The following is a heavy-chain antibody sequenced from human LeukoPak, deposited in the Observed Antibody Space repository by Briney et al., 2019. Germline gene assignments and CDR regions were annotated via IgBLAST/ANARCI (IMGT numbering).Heavy chain of an antibody. Sequence: GGSLRLSCAASGFTFSSYDMHWVRHVTGRGLEWVSAIDTVSNTYYPGSVKGRFTISRENAKNSLYLQMNSLRAGDTAVYYCTLSYGRGFNYYYGMDVWGQGTTVTVSS. CDR2: IDTVSNT. CDR3: TLSYGRGFNYYYGMDV. CDR1: GFTFSSYD. D-gene: IGHD5-18*01. J-gene: IGHJ6*02. V-gene: IGHV3-13*01.